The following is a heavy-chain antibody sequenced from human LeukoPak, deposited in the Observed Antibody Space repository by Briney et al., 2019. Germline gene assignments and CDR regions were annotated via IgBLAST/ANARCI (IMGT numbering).Heavy chain of an antibody. V-gene: IGHV3-64*01. Sequence: GGSLRLSCAASGFTFSSYAMHWVRQAPGKGLEYVSAISSNGGSTYYANSVKGRFTISRDNSKNTLYLQMGSLRAEDMAVYYCAKSGGDESVWGQGTLVTVSS. CDR2: ISSNGGST. CDR3: AKSGGDESV. J-gene: IGHJ4*02. D-gene: IGHD3-16*01. CDR1: GFTFSSYA.